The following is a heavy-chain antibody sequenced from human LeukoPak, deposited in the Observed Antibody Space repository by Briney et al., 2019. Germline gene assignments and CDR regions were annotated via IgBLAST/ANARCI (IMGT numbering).Heavy chain of an antibody. CDR3: ARDFGPSGSYYPNWFDP. CDR2: IIPILGIA. Sequence: SVKVSCKASGGTFSSYAISWVRQVPGQGLEWMGRIIPILGIANYAQKFQGRVTITADKSTSTAYMELSSLRSEDTAVYYCARDFGPSGSYYPNWFDPWGQGTLVTVSS. J-gene: IGHJ5*02. D-gene: IGHD1-26*01. V-gene: IGHV1-69*04. CDR1: GGTFSSYA.